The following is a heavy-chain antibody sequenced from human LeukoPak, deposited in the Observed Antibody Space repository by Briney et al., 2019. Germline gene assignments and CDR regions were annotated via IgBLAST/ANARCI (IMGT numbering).Heavy chain of an antibody. D-gene: IGHD3-22*01. J-gene: IGHJ4*02. Sequence: GGSLRLSCTASGFTFGDYAMSLVRQAPGKGLEWVGFIRSKAYGGTTEYAASVKGRFTISRDDSKSIAYLQMNSLKTEDTAVYYCTRDQGVYYYDSSGYLYWGQGTLVTVSS. V-gene: IGHV3-49*04. CDR3: TRDQGVYYYDSSGYLY. CDR1: GFTFGDYA. CDR2: IRSKAYGGTT.